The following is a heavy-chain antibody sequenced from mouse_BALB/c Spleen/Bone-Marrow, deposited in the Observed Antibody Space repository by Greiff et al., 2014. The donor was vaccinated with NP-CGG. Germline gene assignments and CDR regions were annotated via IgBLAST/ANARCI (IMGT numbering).Heavy chain of an antibody. Sequence: VQLQESGAELVRPGASVKLSCKALGYTFTDYEMHWVKQTPVHGLEWIGTIHPGSGGAAYNQKFKGKATLTADKSSSTAYMELSSMTSEDSAVYYCTREGLRAAGFAYWGQGTLVTVSA. D-gene: IGHD2-4*01. V-gene: IGHV1-15*01. CDR3: TREGLRAAGFAY. CDR1: GYTFTDYE. CDR2: IHPGSGGA. J-gene: IGHJ3*01.